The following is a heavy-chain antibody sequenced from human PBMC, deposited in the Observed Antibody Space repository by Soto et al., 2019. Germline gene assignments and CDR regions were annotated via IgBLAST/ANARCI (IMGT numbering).Heavy chain of an antibody. D-gene: IGHD3-22*01. V-gene: IGHV5-10-1*01. CDR3: ARLYYYDSSGWSDAFDI. CDR2: IDPSDSYT. J-gene: IGHJ3*02. CDR1: GYSFTSYW. Sequence: PGESLKISCKGSGYSFTSYWISWVRQMPGKGLEWMGRIDPSDSYTNYSPSFQGHVTISADKSISTAYLQWSSLKASDTAMYYCARLYYYDSSGWSDAFDIWGQGTMVTV.